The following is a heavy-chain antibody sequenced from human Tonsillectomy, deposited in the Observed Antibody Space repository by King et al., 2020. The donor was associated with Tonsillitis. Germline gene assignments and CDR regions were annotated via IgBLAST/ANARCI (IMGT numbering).Heavy chain of an antibody. CDR1: GGSISSYY. CDR2: IYTSGST. V-gene: IGHV4-4*07. CDR3: ARGKYYYDSSGYVTNAFDI. D-gene: IGHD3-22*01. Sequence: QLQESGPGLVKPSETLSLTCTVSGGSISSYYWSWIRQPAGKGLEWIGRIYTSGSTNYNPSLKSRVTMSVDTSKNQFSLKLISVTAADTAVYYCARGKYYYDSSGYVTNAFDIWGQGTMVTVSS. J-gene: IGHJ3*02.